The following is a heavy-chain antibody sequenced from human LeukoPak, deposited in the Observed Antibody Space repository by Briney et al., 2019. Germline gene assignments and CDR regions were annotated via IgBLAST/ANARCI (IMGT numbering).Heavy chain of an antibody. CDR1: GGSISSSSYY. J-gene: IGHJ6*02. CDR2: IYYSGST. V-gene: IGHV4-39*01. CDR3: ASLCSSAGCYAGSYYGMDV. Sequence: SETLSLTCTASGGSISSSSYYWGWIRQPPGKGLEWIGSIYYSGSTYYNPSLKSRVTISVDTSKNQFSLKLSSVTAADTAVYYCASLCSSAGCYAGSYYGMDVWGQGTTVTVSS. D-gene: IGHD2-2*01.